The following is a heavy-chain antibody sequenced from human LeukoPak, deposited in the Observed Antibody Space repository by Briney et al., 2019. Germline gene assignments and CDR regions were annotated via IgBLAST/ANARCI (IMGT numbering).Heavy chain of an antibody. Sequence: PGRSLRLSRAGSGFTFSTYAMHWVRQGPGKGLEWVAVISYDGSNKYYADSVKGRFTISRDNSKNTLYLQMSSLSDEDTAVYYCARTTTQHYYGSGSYALGYWGQGTLVTVPS. D-gene: IGHD3-10*01. CDR3: ARTTTQHYYGSGSYALGY. CDR2: ISYDGSNK. CDR1: GFTFSTYA. V-gene: IGHV3-30-3*01. J-gene: IGHJ4*02.